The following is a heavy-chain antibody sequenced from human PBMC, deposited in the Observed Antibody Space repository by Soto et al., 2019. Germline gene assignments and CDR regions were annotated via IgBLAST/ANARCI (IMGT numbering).Heavy chain of an antibody. Sequence: GGSLRLSCAASGFTFSSYAMSWVRQAPGKGLEWVSAISGSGGSTYYADSVKGRFTISRDNSKNTLYLQMNSLRAEDTAVYYCAKERRTHDVGSGSYWFDPWGQGTLVTVSS. V-gene: IGHV3-23*01. J-gene: IGHJ5*02. CDR3: AKERRTHDVGSGSYWFDP. CDR1: GFTFSSYA. D-gene: IGHD3-10*01. CDR2: ISGSGGST.